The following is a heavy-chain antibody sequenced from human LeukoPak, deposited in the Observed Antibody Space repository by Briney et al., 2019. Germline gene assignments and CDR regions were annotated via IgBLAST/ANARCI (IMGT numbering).Heavy chain of an antibody. D-gene: IGHD6-13*01. CDR1: GFTFSSYS. CDR2: ISSSSSYI. J-gene: IGHJ4*02. CDR3: ARGLSSSWYPAISFDY. Sequence: GGSLRLSCAASGFTFSSYSMNWVRQAPGKGLEWVSSISSSSSYIYYADSVKGRFTISRDNAKNSLYLQMNSLRAEDTAVYYCARGLSSSWYPAISFDYWGQGTLVTVSS. V-gene: IGHV3-21*01.